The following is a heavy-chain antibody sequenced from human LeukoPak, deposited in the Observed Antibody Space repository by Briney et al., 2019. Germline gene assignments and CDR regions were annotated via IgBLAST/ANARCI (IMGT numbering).Heavy chain of an antibody. CDR3: ARDHRSPFDY. CDR1: GFTFSDYY. Sequence: GGSLRLFCAASGFTFSDYYMSWIRQAPGKGLEWVSSISSSSSHIYYADSVKGRFTISRDNAKNSLYLQMNSLRAEDTAVYYCARDHRSPFDYWGQGTLVTVSS. V-gene: IGHV3-11*06. CDR2: ISSSSSHI. J-gene: IGHJ4*02.